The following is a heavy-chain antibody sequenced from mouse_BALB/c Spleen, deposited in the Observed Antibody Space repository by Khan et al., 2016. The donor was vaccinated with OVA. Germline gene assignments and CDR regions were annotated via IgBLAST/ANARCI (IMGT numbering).Heavy chain of an antibody. V-gene: IGHV9-3-1*01. J-gene: IGHJ4*01. Sequence: QIQLVQSGPELKKPGETVKISCKASGYTFTNYGMNWVKQSPGKALKWMGWINTYTGEPTYADYFKGRFAFSLETSASTAYLQINTLKTEDTATYCCARPPYFSYTLDHWGQGTSVTVSS. CDR3: ARPPYFSYTLDH. CDR2: INTYTGEP. D-gene: IGHD2-10*01. CDR1: GYTFTNYG.